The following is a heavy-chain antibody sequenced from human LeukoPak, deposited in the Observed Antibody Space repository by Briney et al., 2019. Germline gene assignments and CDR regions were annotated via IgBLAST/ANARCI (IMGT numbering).Heavy chain of an antibody. V-gene: IGHV4-38-2*02. CDR1: GYSISSGYY. J-gene: IGHJ5*02. D-gene: IGHD4-17*01. CDR3: ARLHYGDYTSMWFDP. CDR2: IHHSGSA. Sequence: SETLSLTCTVSGYSISSGYYWGWIRQPPGKGLEWIGSIHHSGSAYYNPSLKSRVTISVDTSKNQFSLKLSSVTAADTAVYYCARLHYGDYTSMWFDPWGQGTLVTVSS.